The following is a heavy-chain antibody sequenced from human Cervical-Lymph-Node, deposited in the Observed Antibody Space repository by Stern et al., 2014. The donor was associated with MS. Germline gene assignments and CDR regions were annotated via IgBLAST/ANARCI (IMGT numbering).Heavy chain of an antibody. CDR1: GFTFSSYG. V-gene: IGHV3-33*01. CDR3: ARALLEANAFDI. CDR2: IWYDGSNK. D-gene: IGHD3-3*01. J-gene: IGHJ3*02. Sequence: QVQLVESGGGVVQPGRSLRLSCVASGFTFSSYGMHWVRQAPGKGLGWVAIIWYDGSNKYYVDSVKGRFAISRDNSKNTLYLQMNSLRAEDTAVYYCARALLEANAFDIWGQGTMVTVSS.